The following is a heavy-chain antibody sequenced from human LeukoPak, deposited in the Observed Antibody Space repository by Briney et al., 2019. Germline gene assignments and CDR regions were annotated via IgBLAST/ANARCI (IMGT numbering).Heavy chain of an antibody. Sequence: SGTLSLTCTVSGGSISSSYWSWIRQPPGKGLEWIGSIYHSGSTYYNPSLKSRVTISVDTSKNQFSLKLSSVTAADTAVYYCAREQQLVRSSFDYWGQGTLVTVSS. CDR3: AREQQLVRSSFDY. D-gene: IGHD6-13*01. V-gene: IGHV4-38-2*02. CDR1: GGSISSSY. J-gene: IGHJ4*02. CDR2: IYHSGST.